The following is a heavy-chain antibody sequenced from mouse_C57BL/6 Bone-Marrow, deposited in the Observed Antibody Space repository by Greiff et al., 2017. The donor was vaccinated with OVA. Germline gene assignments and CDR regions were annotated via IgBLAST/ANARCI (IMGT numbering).Heavy chain of an antibody. Sequence: QVQLQQPGAELVKPGASVKLSCKASGYTFTSYWMHWVKQRPGQGLEWIGMIHPNSGSTNYNEKFKSKATLTVDKSSSTAYMQLSSLTSEDSAVYYGARRGCGYYFDYWGQGTTLTGSS. V-gene: IGHV1-64*01. J-gene: IGHJ2*01. CDR1: GYTFTSYW. D-gene: IGHD1-1*02. CDR2: IHPNSGST. CDR3: ARRGCGYYFDY.